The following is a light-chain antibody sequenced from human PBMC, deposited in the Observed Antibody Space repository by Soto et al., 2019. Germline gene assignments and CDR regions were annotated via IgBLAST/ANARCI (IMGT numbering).Light chain of an antibody. CDR2: AAS. J-gene: IGKJ1*01. CDR3: QQSYSSPPT. Sequence: DIQMTQSPSTLSGSVGDRVTISCRASQTISSWLAWYQQKPGKAPKILIFAASSLQSGVPSRFSGSRSGPDFTLTISSLQPEDFETYYCQQSYSSPPTFGQGTKVDIK. V-gene: IGKV1-39*01. CDR1: QTISSW.